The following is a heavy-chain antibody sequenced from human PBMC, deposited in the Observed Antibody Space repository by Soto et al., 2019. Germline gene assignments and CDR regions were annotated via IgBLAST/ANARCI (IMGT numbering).Heavy chain of an antibody. D-gene: IGHD5-12*01. J-gene: IGHJ6*02. CDR2: INHSGST. CDR3: ARAGVATILTTSLDYYYYGMDV. V-gene: IGHV4-34*01. Sequence: SETLSLTCAVYGGSFSGYYWSWIRQPPGKGLEWIGEINHSGSTNYNPSLKSRVTISVNTSKNQFSLKLSSVTAADTAVYYCARAGVATILTTSLDYYYYGMDVWGQGTTVTVSS. CDR1: GGSFSGYY.